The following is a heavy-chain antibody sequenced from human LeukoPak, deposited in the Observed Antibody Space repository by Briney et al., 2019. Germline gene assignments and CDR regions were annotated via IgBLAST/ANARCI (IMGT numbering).Heavy chain of an antibody. J-gene: IGHJ4*02. D-gene: IGHD5-18*01. V-gene: IGHV1-18*04. Sequence: ASVKVSCKASGYTFTIYGITWVRQARGQGLEWMGWISTHTGDTNYAQKLQARVTMTTDTSTSTAYMELRSLRSDDTAVYYCARDRRLSVDIAMAPFDYWGQGTLVTVSS. CDR2: ISTHTGDT. CDR3: ARDRRLSVDIAMAPFDY. CDR1: GYTFTIYG.